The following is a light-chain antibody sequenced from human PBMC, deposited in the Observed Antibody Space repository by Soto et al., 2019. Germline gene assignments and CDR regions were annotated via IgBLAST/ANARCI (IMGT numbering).Light chain of an antibody. J-gene: IGKJ2*01. Sequence: DIQMTQSPSSLSASVGDRVTLTCRAGQSIANFLHWYQYKPGKAPKILFYGVSNLESGVPSMFSGSGSGTDFTLTISSLQPEDFATYDYQQSYSSPYTFGRGTNVEI. CDR3: QQSYSSPYT. CDR1: QSIANF. CDR2: GVS. V-gene: IGKV1-39*01.